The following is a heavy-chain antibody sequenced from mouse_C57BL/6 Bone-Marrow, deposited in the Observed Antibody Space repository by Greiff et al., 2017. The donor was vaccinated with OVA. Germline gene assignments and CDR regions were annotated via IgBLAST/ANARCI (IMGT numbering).Heavy chain of an antibody. J-gene: IGHJ4*01. V-gene: IGHV14-3*01. CDR1: GFNIKNTY. Sequence: EVQGVESVAELVRPGASVKLSCTASGFNIKNTYMHWVKQRPEQGLEWIGRIDPANGNTKYAPKFQGKATITADTSSNTAYLQLSSLTSEDTAIYYCARRYYGSSFAMDYWGQGTSVTVSS. CDR2: IDPANGNT. D-gene: IGHD1-1*01. CDR3: ARRYYGSSFAMDY.